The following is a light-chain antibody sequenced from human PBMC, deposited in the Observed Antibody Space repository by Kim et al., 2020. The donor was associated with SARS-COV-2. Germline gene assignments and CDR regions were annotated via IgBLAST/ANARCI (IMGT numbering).Light chain of an antibody. V-gene: IGKV4-1*01. J-gene: IGKJ1*01. CDR3: QQYYTTLT. CDR1: QSVLYSSNNENY. CDR2: WAS. Sequence: DFVMTQSPDSLAVSLGERATINCKSSQSVLYSSNNENYLAWYQQKPGQPPKLLIYWASTRESGVPDRFSGSGSGTDFSLTISSLQAEDVAVYYCQQYYTTLTFGQGTKVDIK.